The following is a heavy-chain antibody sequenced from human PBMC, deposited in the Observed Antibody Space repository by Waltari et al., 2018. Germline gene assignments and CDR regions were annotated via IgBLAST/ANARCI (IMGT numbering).Heavy chain of an antibody. CDR1: GFAFSPYS. D-gene: IGHD3-10*01. V-gene: IGHV3-21*02. CDR3: ARGGFGSGSYYKANFYGMDV. Sequence: EVQLVESGGGLVKPGGSLRLSCAASGFAFSPYSMNWVRQAPGKGLEWVSSISAQGNDIYDADSVKGRFTISRDNAKNSLFLQMDSLRAEDTAVYYCARGGFGSGSYYKANFYGMDVWGQGTTVTVSS. J-gene: IGHJ6*02. CDR2: ISAQGNDI.